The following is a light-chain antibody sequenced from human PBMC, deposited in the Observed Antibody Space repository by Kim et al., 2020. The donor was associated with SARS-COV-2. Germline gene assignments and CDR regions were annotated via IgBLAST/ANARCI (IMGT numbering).Light chain of an antibody. Sequence: DVQMTQSPSAISASVGDSVTITCRASQAIGNYLVWFQQKPGKGPKRLIYAASTLESGVPSRFSGSGSGTEFTLTISSLQPEDSATYFCLQHNVYPLTFGGGTKVDIK. J-gene: IGKJ4*01. V-gene: IGKV1-17*03. CDR1: QAIGNY. CDR3: LQHNVYPLT. CDR2: AAS.